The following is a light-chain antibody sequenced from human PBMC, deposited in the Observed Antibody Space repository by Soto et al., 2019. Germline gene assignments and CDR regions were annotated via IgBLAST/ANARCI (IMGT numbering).Light chain of an antibody. CDR3: TSNTSSDTYV. J-gene: IGLJ1*01. Sequence: QSALTQPASVSGSPGQSITISCTGTSGGVGGYNYVSWYQQRPGKVPRLMIYDVSNRPSGVSNRFSGSKSGNTASLTISGLQAEDEADYYCTSNTSSDTYVFGTGTKVTVL. V-gene: IGLV2-14*01. CDR2: DVS. CDR1: SGGVGGYNY.